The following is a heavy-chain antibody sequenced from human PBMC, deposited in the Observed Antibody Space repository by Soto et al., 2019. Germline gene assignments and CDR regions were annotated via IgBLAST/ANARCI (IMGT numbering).Heavy chain of an antibody. V-gene: IGHV3-23*01. J-gene: IGHJ3*02. CDR3: AKVPLITYSYDSSGPQNDHDAFDI. CDR2: ISGSGGGT. D-gene: IGHD3-22*01. CDR1: GFSFSSYA. Sequence: EVQLLESGGGLVQPGGSLRLSCAASGFSFSSYAMSWVRQAPGKGLEWVSAISGSGGGTYYADSVKGRFTISRDNSTNSLYMQLNSLRAEDTAVSYCAKVPLITYSYDSSGPQNDHDAFDIWGQGTMVTVSS.